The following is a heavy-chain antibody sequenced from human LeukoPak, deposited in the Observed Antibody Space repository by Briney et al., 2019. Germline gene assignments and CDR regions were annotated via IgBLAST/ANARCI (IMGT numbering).Heavy chain of an antibody. CDR2: IKEDGSEK. D-gene: IGHD1-26*01. CDR3: ARDSRIVGATGACDI. Sequence: GGSLRLSCAVSGFTFTSYWMTWVRQVPGKGLEWVANIKEDGSEKNYADSVKGRFTVSRDSAKNSLYLQMNSLTAEDTAVYYCARDSRIVGATGACDIWGQGTVVTVSS. J-gene: IGHJ3*02. V-gene: IGHV3-7*01. CDR1: GFTFTSYW.